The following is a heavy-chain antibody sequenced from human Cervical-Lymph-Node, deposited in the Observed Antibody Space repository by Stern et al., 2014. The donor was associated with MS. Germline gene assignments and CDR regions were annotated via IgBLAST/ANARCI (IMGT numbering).Heavy chain of an antibody. CDR3: AKAVWGYYDSCASDN. J-gene: IGHJ4*02. D-gene: IGHD3-22*01. CDR1: GFTFSSYG. CDR2: ISYDGSNK. V-gene: IGHV3-30*18. Sequence: QLVESGGGVVQPGRSLRLSCTASGFTFSSYGMHWVRQAPGKGLEWVAVISYDGSNKYYEDFVKGRFTISRDNSKNTLYLQMNSLRTEDTAMYYCAKAVWGYYDSCASDNWGQGTLVTVSS.